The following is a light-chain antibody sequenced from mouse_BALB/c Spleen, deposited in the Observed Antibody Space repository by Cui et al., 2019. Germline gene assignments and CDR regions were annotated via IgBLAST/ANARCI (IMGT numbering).Light chain of an antibody. CDR1: KGIRKY. CDR3: QQHNENPYVT. Sequence: DVQITQSPSYLAECPGETITINCRARKGIRKYLSCYQEQHGKTNTLLFFSGSTLQSAIPPRFSGSGSCTDFSLPISSLMPEDFAMYYCQQHNENPYVTFGGGTKLEIK. CDR2: SGS. J-gene: IGKJ1*01. V-gene: IGKV16-104*01.